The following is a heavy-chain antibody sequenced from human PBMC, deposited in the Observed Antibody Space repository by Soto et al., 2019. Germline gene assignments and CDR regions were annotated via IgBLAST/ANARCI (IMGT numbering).Heavy chain of an antibody. J-gene: IGHJ5*02. V-gene: IGHV4-39*01. D-gene: IGHD5-12*01. CDR3: ARLQGVATIRGPFDP. CDR2: IYYSGST. Sequence: QLQLQESGPGLVKPSETLSLTCTVSGGSISSSSYYWGWIRQPPGKGLEWIGSIYYSGSTYYNPSLKSRVTISVDTSKNQFSLKLSSVTAADTAVYYCARLQGVATIRGPFDPWGQGTLVTVSS. CDR1: GGSISSSSYY.